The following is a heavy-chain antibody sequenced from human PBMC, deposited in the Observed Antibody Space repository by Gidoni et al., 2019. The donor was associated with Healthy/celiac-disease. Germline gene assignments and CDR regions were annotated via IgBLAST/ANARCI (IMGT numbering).Heavy chain of an antibody. CDR2: IRSKAYGGTT. D-gene: IGHD6-19*01. Sequence: EVQLVESGGGLVKPGRSLRLPCPASGFTFGAYAMSWFRQAPGKGPEWVGFIRSKAYGGTTEYAASVKGRFTISRDDSKSIAYLQMNSLKTEDTAVYYCTRARGSARVSQDYNWFDPWGQGTLVTVSS. CDR1: GFTFGAYA. CDR3: TRARGSARVSQDYNWFDP. J-gene: IGHJ5*02. V-gene: IGHV3-49*05.